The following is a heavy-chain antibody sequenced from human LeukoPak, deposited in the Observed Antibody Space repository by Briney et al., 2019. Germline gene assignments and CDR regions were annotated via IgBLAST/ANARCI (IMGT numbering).Heavy chain of an antibody. CDR2: ISGSGSPT. V-gene: IGHV3-23*01. Sequence: GGSLRLSCAASGFTVSSNEMSWVRQAPGKGLEWVSSISGSGSPTYFADPVKGRFTISRDNSKNTLYLQMNSLRVEDTAVYYCARDLDDYNTQPPVFQYWGQGTLVTVSS. D-gene: IGHD5-24*01. CDR1: GFTVSSNE. CDR3: ARDLDDYNTQPPVFQY. J-gene: IGHJ1*01.